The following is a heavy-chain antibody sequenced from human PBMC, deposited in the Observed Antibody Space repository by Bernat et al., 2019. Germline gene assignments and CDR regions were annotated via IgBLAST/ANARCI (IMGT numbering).Heavy chain of an antibody. Sequence: QVQLVQSGAEVKKPGSSVKVSCKASGGTFSSYAISWVRQAPGQGLEWMGRIIPILGIANYAQKFQGRVTITADKSTSTAYMELSSLRSEDTDVYYCASLRLGELSLETFDYWGQGTLVTVSS. CDR2: IIPILGIA. J-gene: IGHJ4*02. D-gene: IGHD3-16*02. CDR1: GGTFSSYA. V-gene: IGHV1-69*04. CDR3: ASLRLGELSLETFDY.